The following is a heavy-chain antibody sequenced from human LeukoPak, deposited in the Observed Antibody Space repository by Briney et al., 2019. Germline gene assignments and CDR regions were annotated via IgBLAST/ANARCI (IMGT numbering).Heavy chain of an antibody. V-gene: IGHV4-34*01. CDR3: ARGLSAGRWSAQIKRTYYYYYMDV. J-gene: IGHJ6*03. CDR1: GGSISSYY. Sequence: SETLSLTCTVSGGSISSYYWSWIRQPPGKGLEWIGEINHSGSTNYNPSLKSRVTISVDTSKNQFSLKLSSVTAADTAVYYCARGLSAGRWSAQIKRTYYYYYMDVWGKGTTVTVS. CDR2: INHSGST. D-gene: IGHD1-1*01.